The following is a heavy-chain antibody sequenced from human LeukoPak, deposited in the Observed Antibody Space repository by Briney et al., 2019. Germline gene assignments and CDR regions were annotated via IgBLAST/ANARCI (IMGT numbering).Heavy chain of an antibody. V-gene: IGHV4-31*03. J-gene: IGHJ5*02. Sequence: KSSQPLSLPCTLSGGSLTRGGYYGRSIRQHPGKGLEWLWYIYYIGRTYNNPSLKSRVTISVDTSKNQFSLKLSTVPAPDTAVYYCARAPKQWLDTAGNWFDPWGQGTLVTVSS. CDR2: IYYIGRT. D-gene: IGHD6-19*01. CDR3: ARAPKQWLDTAGNWFDP. CDR1: GGSLTRGGYY.